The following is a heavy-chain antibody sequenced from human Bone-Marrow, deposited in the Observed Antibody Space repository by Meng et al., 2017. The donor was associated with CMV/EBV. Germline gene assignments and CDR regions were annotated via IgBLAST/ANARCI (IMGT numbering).Heavy chain of an antibody. V-gene: IGHV1-2*02. CDR3: ARRGLAVRAYYGMDV. CDR2: INPNSGGT. CDR1: GYTFTGYY. D-gene: IGHD6-19*01. Sequence: ASVKVSCKPSGYTFTGYYMPWVRQAPGQGREWMGWINPNSGGTNYGQKFQGRVTMTRETSISTAYMELSRLRSDDSAVDYCARRGLAVRAYYGMDVWGQGTTVTVYS. J-gene: IGHJ6*02.